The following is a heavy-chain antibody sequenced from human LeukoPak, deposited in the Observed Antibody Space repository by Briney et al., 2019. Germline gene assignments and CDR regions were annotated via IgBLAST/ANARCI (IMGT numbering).Heavy chain of an antibody. V-gene: IGHV1-18*01. CDR1: GYTFTSYG. CDR3: ARALIRGYSYGYVGY. J-gene: IGHJ4*02. CDR2: ISAYNGNT. Sequence: ASVKVSCKASGYTFTSYGISWVRQAPGQGLEWMGWISAYNGNTNYAQKLQGRVTMTTDTSTSTAYMELRSLRSDDTAVYYCARALIRGYSYGYVGYWGQGTLVTVSS. D-gene: IGHD5-18*01.